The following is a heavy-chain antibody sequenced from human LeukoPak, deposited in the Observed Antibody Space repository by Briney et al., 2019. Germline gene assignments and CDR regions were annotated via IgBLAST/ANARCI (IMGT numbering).Heavy chain of an antibody. D-gene: IGHD2-2*01. Sequence: GGSLRLSCAASGFTFSSYSMNWVRQAPGKGLEWVSSISSSSSYIYYADSVKGRFTISRDNAKNSLFLQMNSLRAEDTAAYYCARAPGYCSSTSCYVKVGDYYYGLDVWGQGTTVTVSS. J-gene: IGHJ6*02. CDR2: ISSSSSYI. CDR1: GFTFSSYS. V-gene: IGHV3-21*01. CDR3: ARAPGYCSSTSCYVKVGDYYYGLDV.